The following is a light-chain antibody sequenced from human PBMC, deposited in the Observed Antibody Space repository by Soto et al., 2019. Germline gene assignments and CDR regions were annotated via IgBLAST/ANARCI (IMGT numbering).Light chain of an antibody. CDR1: SSDVGSYNL. Sequence: QSALTQPASVSGSPGQSITISCTGTSSDVGSYNLVSWYQQHPGKAPKLMIYEGSKRPSGVSNRFSGSKSGNTASLTISGLPGEDEADYYCCSYAGSSTYVVFGGGTKLTVL. CDR2: EGS. J-gene: IGLJ2*01. CDR3: CSYAGSSTYVV. V-gene: IGLV2-23*01.